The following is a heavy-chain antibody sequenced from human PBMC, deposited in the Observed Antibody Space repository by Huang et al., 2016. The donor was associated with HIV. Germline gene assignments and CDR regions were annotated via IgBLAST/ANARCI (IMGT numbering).Heavy chain of an antibody. J-gene: IGHJ5*02. V-gene: IGHV4-34*01. CDR1: GDSLSGFF. D-gene: IGHD2-2*01. CDR3: ARGRGTSWSFFDT. Sequence: QVRLDQWGAGLLKPLETLTLTCAVYGDSLSGFFWSWIRQSPGRGLEWIGEITQSGRTNYNPSLKSRVTIAMDTSKKQFSLKLKSVTADDTSTYYCARGRGTSWSFFDTWGQGSFVTVSS. CDR2: ITQSGRT.